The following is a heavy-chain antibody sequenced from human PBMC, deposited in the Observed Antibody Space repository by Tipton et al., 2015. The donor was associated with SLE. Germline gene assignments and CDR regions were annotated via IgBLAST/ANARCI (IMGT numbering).Heavy chain of an antibody. D-gene: IGHD6-19*01. CDR3: ARSSGWAY. J-gene: IGHJ4*02. Sequence: TLSLTCTVSGGSISSSSYYWGWIRQPPGKGLEWIGSIYYSGSTHYNPSLKSRVTISVDTSKNQFSLKLSSVTAADTAVYYCARSSGWAYWGQGTLVTVSS. V-gene: IGHV4-39*07. CDR2: IYYSGST. CDR1: GGSISSSSYY.